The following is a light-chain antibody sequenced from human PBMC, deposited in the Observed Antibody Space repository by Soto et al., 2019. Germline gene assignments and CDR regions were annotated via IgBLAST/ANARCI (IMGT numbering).Light chain of an antibody. V-gene: IGLV2-14*01. J-gene: IGLJ1*01. CDR1: SSDVGGYNL. CDR3: SSYKSSSTLPYV. CDR2: DVN. Sequence: QSALTQPASVSGSPGQSITISCTGTSSDVGGYNLVSWYQQYPDKAPKLMIFDVNTRPSGVSNRFSGSKSGNTASLTISGLQAEDKADYYCSSYKSSSTLPYVFGTGTKLTVL.